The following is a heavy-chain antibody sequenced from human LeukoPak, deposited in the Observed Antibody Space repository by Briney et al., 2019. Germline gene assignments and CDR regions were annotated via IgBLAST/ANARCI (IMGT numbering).Heavy chain of an antibody. V-gene: IGHV3-33*01. D-gene: IGHD3-22*01. CDR1: GFTFSSYG. CDR2: IWYDGSNK. Sequence: AGGSLRLSCAASGFTFSSYGMHWVRQAPGKGLEWVAVIWYDGSNKYYADSVKGRFTISRDNSKNTLYLQMNRLRAEDTAVYYCARLLGYYYYSSGYEDAFDIWGQGTMVTVSS. J-gene: IGHJ3*02. CDR3: ARLLGYYYYSSGYEDAFDI.